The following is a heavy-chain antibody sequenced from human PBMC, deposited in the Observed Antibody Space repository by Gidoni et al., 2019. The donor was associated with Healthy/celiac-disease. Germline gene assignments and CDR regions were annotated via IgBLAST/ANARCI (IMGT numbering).Heavy chain of an antibody. V-gene: IGHV4-4*07. Sequence: QVQLQESGPGLVKPSETLSPTCPVPGGSISSYYWSWIRQPAGKGLEWIGRIYTSGSTNYNPSLKSRVTMSVDTSKNQFSLKLSSVTAADTAVYYCARGIAAAGTFLWFDPWGQGTLVTVSS. J-gene: IGHJ5*02. D-gene: IGHD6-13*01. CDR3: ARGIAAAGTFLWFDP. CDR2: IYTSGST. CDR1: GGSISSYY.